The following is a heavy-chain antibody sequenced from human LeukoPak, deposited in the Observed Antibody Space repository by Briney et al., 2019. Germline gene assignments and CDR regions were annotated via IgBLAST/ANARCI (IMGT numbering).Heavy chain of an antibody. CDR2: IYYRGNT. J-gene: IGHJ3*02. CDR3: ARRNVCGEGPMCTFDI. D-gene: IGHD2-21*01. Sequence: SETLSLTCSVSGASISSPDFYWGWIRQPPGKGLEWIGTIYYRGNTYYNPSLDSRVTILLDTSKNQFSLKLRYVTATDTAVYYCARRNVCGEGPMCTFDIWGQGTVVAVSS. V-gene: IGHV4-39*01. CDR1: GASISSPDFY.